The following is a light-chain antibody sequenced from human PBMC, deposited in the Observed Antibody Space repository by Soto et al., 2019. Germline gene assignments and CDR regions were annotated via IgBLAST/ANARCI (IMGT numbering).Light chain of an antibody. CDR3: QTWGTGIPWV. V-gene: IGLV4-69*01. Sequence: QPVLTQSPSASASLGASVKLTCTLSSGHSSYAIAWHQQQPETGPRYLMKLNSDGSHSKGDGIPDRFSGSSSGAERYLTISSLQSEDEADYYCQTWGTGIPWVFGGGTKVTVL. CDR2: LNSDGSH. CDR1: SGHSSYA. J-gene: IGLJ3*02.